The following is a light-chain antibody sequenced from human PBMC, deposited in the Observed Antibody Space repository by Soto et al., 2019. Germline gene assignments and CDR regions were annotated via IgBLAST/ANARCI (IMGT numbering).Light chain of an antibody. CDR1: QSGNSRD. V-gene: IGKV3-20*01. CDR3: LRYGDSPPAYT. J-gene: IGKJ2*01. CDR2: GAS. Sequence: EMVLTQSPGTLSLSPGERATLSCRASQSGNSRDLAWYRQKPGQAPSLLIYGASNRATGIPDRFSGSGSGTDFTLTISRLEPEYFAVYFCLRYGDSPPAYTFGQGTKLEIK.